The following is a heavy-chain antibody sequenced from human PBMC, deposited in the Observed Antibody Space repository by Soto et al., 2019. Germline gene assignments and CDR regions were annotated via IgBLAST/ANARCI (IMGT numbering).Heavy chain of an antibody. Sequence: SETLSLTCTVSGASISNGRYYWTWIRQYPGRGLEWIGYIYNTGTTYYNSSLKTRVIISVDASKNQFSLNLNSVTAADVAVYRCARGTTSNGMDFWGKGTTVTVSS. CDR1: GASISNGRYY. J-gene: IGHJ6*04. V-gene: IGHV4-31*03. CDR2: IYNTGTT. CDR3: ARGTTSNGMDF.